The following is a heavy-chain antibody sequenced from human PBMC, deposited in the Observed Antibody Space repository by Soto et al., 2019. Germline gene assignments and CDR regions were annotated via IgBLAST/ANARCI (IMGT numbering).Heavy chain of an antibody. CDR3: AKDGARGSSSYLLDY. V-gene: IGHV3-30*18. J-gene: IGHJ4*01. D-gene: IGHD3-22*01. Sequence: QVQLVESGGGVVQPGRSPRLSCAASGFTFSAYAMHWVRQAPGKGLEWVALISYDGSLKYYTESVKGRFTLSRDNSKNTLYLQMNSLGAEDTAVYYWAKDGARGSSSYLLDYWGHGTLVTVSS. CDR1: GFTFSAYA. CDR2: ISYDGSLK.